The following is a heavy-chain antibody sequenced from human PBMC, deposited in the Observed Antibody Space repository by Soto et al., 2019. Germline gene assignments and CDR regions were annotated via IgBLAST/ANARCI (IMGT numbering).Heavy chain of an antibody. Sequence: GGSLRLSCAASGFTFSSYGMHWVRQAPGKGLEWVAVISYDGSNKYYADSVKGRFTISRDNSKNTLYLQMNSLRAEDTAVYYCAKDLRTIPMRYGMDVWGQGTTVTVSS. CDR3: AKDLRTIPMRYGMDV. D-gene: IGHD3-9*01. J-gene: IGHJ6*02. CDR1: GFTFSSYG. CDR2: ISYDGSNK. V-gene: IGHV3-30*18.